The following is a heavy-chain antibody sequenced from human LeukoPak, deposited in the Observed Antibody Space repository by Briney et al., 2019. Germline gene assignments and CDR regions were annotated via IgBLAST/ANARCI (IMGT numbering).Heavy chain of an antibody. V-gene: IGHV1-3*01. D-gene: IGHD5-12*01. CDR1: GYTFTRYA. CDR3: ARDRRWSGYDYGLNNWWFDP. CDR2: INAGNGNT. Sequence: ASVKVSCKASGYTFTRYAMHWVRQAPGQRLEWMGWINAGNGNTKYSQKFQGRVTITRDTSASTAYMELSSLRSEDTAVYYCARDRRWSGYDYGLNNWWFDPWGEGTLVTVSS. J-gene: IGHJ5*02.